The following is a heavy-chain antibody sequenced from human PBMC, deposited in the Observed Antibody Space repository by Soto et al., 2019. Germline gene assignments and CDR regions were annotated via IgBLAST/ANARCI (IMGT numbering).Heavy chain of an antibody. V-gene: IGHV4-4*07. J-gene: IGHJ3*02. CDR3: ARAGYDILTGPGAFDI. CDR2: IYTSGST. D-gene: IGHD3-9*01. Sequence: PSETLSLTCTASGGSISSYYWSWIRQPAGKGLEWIGRIYTSGSTNYNPSLKSRVTMSVDTSKNQFSLKLSSVTAADTAVYYCARAGYDILTGPGAFDIWGQGTMVTVSS. CDR1: GGSISSYY.